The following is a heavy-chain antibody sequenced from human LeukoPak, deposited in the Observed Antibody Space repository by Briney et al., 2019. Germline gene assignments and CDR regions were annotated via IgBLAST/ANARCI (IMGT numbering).Heavy chain of an antibody. CDR2: ISASGGST. V-gene: IGHV3-23*01. J-gene: IGHJ4*02. CDR3: AKRFSYNYDY. Sequence: GGSLRLSCAASGFTFSSYAMSWVRQAPGQGLEWVSAISASGGSTYYADSVKGRFTISRDNSKNTVYLQMNSLRAEDTAVYYCAKRFSYNYDYWGQGTLVTVSS. D-gene: IGHD1-1*01. CDR1: GFTFSSYA.